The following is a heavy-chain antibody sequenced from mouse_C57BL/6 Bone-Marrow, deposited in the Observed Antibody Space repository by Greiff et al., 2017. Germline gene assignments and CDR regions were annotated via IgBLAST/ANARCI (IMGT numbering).Heavy chain of an antibody. Sequence: VQLQQPGAELVRPGSSVKLSCKASGYTFTSYWMHWVKQRPIQGLEWIGNIDPSDSETHYNQKFKDKATLTVDKSSSTAYMQLSSLTSEDSAVYYCAREGDYYDYFDYWGQGTTLTVSS. CDR3: AREGDYYDYFDY. CDR2: IDPSDSET. J-gene: IGHJ2*01. D-gene: IGHD1-1*01. CDR1: GYTFTSYW. V-gene: IGHV1-52*01.